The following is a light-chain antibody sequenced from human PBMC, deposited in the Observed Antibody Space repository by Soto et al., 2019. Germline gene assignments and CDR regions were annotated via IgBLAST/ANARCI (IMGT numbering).Light chain of an antibody. J-gene: IGLJ2*01. V-gene: IGLV3-21*01. CDR3: HVWDSNSDHSV. CDR2: YDS. CDR1: NIGRES. Sequence: SYELTQPPSVSVAPGETARITCGGNNIGRESVPWYHQKPGQAPVLVIYYDSDRPSGIPERFSGSNSGNTATLTITRVEAGDEADYYCHVWDSNSDHSVFGGWTTLNVL.